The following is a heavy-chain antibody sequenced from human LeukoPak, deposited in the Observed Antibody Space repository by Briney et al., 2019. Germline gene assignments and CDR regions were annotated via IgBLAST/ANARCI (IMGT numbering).Heavy chain of an antibody. V-gene: IGHV3-21*01. J-gene: IGHJ4*02. CDR2: ISSSSSYI. Sequence: AGGSLRLSCAASGFTFSSYSMNWVRQAPGKGLEWVSSISSSSSYIYYADSVKGRFTISRDNAKNSLYLQMNSLRAEDTAVYYCARDSYYYDSSGRTPDLDHWGQGTLVTVSS. CDR1: GFTFSSYS. CDR3: ARDSYYYDSSGRTPDLDH. D-gene: IGHD3-22*01.